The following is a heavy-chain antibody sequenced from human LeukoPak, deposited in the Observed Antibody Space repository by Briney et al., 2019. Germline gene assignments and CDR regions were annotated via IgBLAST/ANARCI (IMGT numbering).Heavy chain of an antibody. CDR1: GFTFTNAW. D-gene: IGHD3-22*01. V-gene: IGHV3-23*01. Sequence: GGSLRLSCAASGFTFTNAWMSWVRQAPGKGLEWVSAISGSGGSTYYADSVKGRFTISRDNSKNTLYLQMNSLRAEDTAVYYCAKGQYYYDSSGYYLPLGIFDYWGQGTLVTVYS. J-gene: IGHJ4*02. CDR2: ISGSGGST. CDR3: AKGQYYYDSSGYYLPLGIFDY.